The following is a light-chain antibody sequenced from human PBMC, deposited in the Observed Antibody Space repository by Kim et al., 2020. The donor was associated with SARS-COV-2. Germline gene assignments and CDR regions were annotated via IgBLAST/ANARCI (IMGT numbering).Light chain of an antibody. CDR1: QGVTSNY. CDR2: AAS. V-gene: IGKV3-20*01. CDR3: QQYGGSPSFT. Sequence: PGAGAALSCRASQGVTSNYLAWYQQRPGQAPRLLIYAASKRADGIPDRFSGSGSGADFTLTISRLEPEDFAVYYCQQYGGSPSFTFGQGTRLEIK. J-gene: IGKJ5*01.